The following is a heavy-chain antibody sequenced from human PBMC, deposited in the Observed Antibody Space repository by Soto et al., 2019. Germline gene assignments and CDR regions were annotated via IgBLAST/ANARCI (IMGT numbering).Heavy chain of an antibody. V-gene: IGHV1-69*13. J-gene: IGHJ6*02. CDR3: ASSKFEYCSGGSCLGV. D-gene: IGHD2-15*01. CDR2: IIPIFGTA. Sequence: SVKVSCQASGGTFSSYAISWVRQAPGQGLEWMGGIIPIFGTANYAQKFQGRVTITADESTSTAYMELSSLRSEDTAVYYCASSKFEYCSGGSCLGVWGQGTTVTVSS. CDR1: GGTFSSYA.